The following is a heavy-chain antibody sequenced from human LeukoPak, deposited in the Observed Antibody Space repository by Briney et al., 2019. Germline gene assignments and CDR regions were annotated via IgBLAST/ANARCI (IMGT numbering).Heavy chain of an antibody. D-gene: IGHD6-19*01. J-gene: IGHJ5*02. Sequence: SETLSLTCTVSGGSISSYYWSWIRQPPGKGLEWIGHIYYSGSTNYNPSLKSRVTISVDTSKNQFSLKLSSVTAADAAVYYCARAHRRGWEGSWFDPWGQGTLVTVSS. CDR3: ARAHRRGWEGSWFDP. CDR2: IYYSGST. V-gene: IGHV4-59*01. CDR1: GGSISSYY.